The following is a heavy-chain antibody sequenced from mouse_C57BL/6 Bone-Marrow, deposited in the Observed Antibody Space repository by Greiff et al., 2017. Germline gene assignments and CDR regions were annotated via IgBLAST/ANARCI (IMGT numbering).Heavy chain of an antibody. D-gene: IGHD1-1*01. CDR1: GYTFTSYW. CDR3: AYYYDGSKGYAMDY. CDR2: IYPGSGST. J-gene: IGHJ4*01. Sequence: QVQLQQPGAELVKPGASVKMSCKASGYTFTSYWITWVKQRPGQGLEWIGDIYPGSGSTNYNEKFKSKATLTVDTSSSTAYMQLSSLTSEDSAVYYCAYYYDGSKGYAMDYWGQGTSATVSS. V-gene: IGHV1-55*01.